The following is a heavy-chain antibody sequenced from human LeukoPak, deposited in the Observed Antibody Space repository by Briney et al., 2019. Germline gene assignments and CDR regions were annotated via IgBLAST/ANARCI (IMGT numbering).Heavy chain of an antibody. D-gene: IGHD5-12*01. J-gene: IGHJ4*02. CDR3: ARHPFRVATPDY. CDR2: MYYSGST. Sequence: SETLSLTCTVSGGSISSSIYYWGWIRQPPGKGLEWIGSMYYSGSTYYNPSLKIRVTISVDTSKNQFSLKLRSVTAADTAVYYCARHPFRVATPDYLGQGTLVSVSS. V-gene: IGHV4-39*01. CDR1: GGSISSSIYY.